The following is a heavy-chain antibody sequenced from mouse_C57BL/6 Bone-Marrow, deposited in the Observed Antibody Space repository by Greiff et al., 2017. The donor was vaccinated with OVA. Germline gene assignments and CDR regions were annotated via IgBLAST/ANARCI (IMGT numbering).Heavy chain of an antibody. CDR1: GYAFSSSW. D-gene: IGHD2-4*01. Sequence: VMLVESGPELVKPGASVKISCKASGYAFSSSWMNWVKQRPGKGLEWIGRIYPGDGDTNYNGKFKGKATLTADKSSSTAYMQLSSLTSEDSAVYFCARIYYDYDYAMDYWGQGTSVTVSS. V-gene: IGHV1-82*01. CDR2: IYPGDGDT. CDR3: ARIYYDYDYAMDY. J-gene: IGHJ4*01.